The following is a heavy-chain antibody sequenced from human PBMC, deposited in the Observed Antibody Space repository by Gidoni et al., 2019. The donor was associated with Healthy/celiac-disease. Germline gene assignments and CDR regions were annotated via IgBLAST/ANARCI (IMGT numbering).Heavy chain of an antibody. Sequence: QVQLQESGPGLVKPSQTLSLTCTVSGGSISSGSYYWSWIRQPAGKGLEWIGRIYTSGSTNYNPSLKSRVTISVDTSKNQFSLKLSSVTAADTAVYYCARENYDIWTGYSPFDYWGQGTLVTVSS. CDR3: ARENYDIWTGYSPFDY. CDR2: IYTSGST. J-gene: IGHJ4*02. V-gene: IGHV4-61*02. D-gene: IGHD3-9*01. CDR1: GGSISSGSYY.